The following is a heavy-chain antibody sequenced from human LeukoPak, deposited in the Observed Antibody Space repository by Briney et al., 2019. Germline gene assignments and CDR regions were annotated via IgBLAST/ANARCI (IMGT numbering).Heavy chain of an antibody. CDR2: IWRDGGEK. J-gene: IGHJ5*02. Sequence: QSGGSLRLSCEASGFTFSSHAMHWVRQVPGKGLQWVAVIWRDGGEKHYEDSVEGRFTISRDNSKNTVYLQMNSLRVEDTGLYYCARGWVAAGNPNWFDPWGQGTLVTVSS. D-gene: IGHD6-13*01. CDR1: GFTFSSHA. CDR3: ARGWVAAGNPNWFDP. V-gene: IGHV3-33*01.